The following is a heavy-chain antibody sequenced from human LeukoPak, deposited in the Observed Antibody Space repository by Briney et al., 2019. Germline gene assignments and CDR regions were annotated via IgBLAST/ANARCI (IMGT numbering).Heavy chain of an antibody. D-gene: IGHD6-13*01. J-gene: IGHJ4*02. CDR2: IKQDGSEK. V-gene: IGHV3-7*01. CDR3: ARGPPLRSSSWTYFDY. Sequence: GGSLRLSCAASGFTFSSYWMSWVRQAPGKGLEWVANIKQDGSEKYYVDSVKGRFTISRDNAKNSLYLQMNSLRAEDTAVYYCARGPPLRSSSWTYFDYWGQGTLVTVSS. CDR1: GFTFSSYW.